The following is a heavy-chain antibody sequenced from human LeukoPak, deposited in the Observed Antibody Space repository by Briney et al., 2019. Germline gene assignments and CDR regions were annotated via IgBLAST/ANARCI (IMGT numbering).Heavy chain of an antibody. CDR2: IIPIFGTA. V-gene: IGHV1-69*13. CDR1: GGTFSSYA. J-gene: IGHJ6*04. CDR3: ARPGLGYCSSTSCLSGFFDV. D-gene: IGHD2-2*01. Sequence: ASVKVSCKASGGTFSSYAISWVRQAPGQGLEWMGGIIPIFGTANYAQKFQGRVTITADESTSTAYMELSSLRSEDTAVYYCARPGLGYCSSTSCLSGFFDVWGKGTTVTVSS.